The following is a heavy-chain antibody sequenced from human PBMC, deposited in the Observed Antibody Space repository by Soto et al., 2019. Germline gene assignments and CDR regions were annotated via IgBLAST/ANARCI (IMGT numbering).Heavy chain of an antibody. D-gene: IGHD5-18*01. CDR1: GFTFDDYA. J-gene: IGHJ4*02. CDR3: AKGILGGGYTRGFVDY. V-gene: IGHV3-9*01. CDR2: ISWNSGSI. Sequence: EVQLVESGGGLVQPGRSLRLSCAASGFTFDDYAMHWVRQAPGKGLEWVSGISWNSGSIGYADSVKGRFTISRDNXKXXLYLQMNSLRAEDTALYYCAKGILGGGYTRGFVDYWGQGTLVTVSS.